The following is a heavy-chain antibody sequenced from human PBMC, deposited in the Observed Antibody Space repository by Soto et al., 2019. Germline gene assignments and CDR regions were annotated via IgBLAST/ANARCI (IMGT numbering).Heavy chain of an antibody. CDR2: IYHGGST. Sequence: PSETLSLTCTVSGGSLSPNYWTWIRQPPDKGLEWIGHIYHGGSTYNNPSLNSRVAISVDTSKNQFSLKLSSVTAADTAVYYCTRGPSGDKVDYWGQGTLVTVYS. J-gene: IGHJ4*02. CDR3: TRGPSGDKVDY. CDR1: GGSLSPNY. D-gene: IGHD7-27*01. V-gene: IGHV4-4*09.